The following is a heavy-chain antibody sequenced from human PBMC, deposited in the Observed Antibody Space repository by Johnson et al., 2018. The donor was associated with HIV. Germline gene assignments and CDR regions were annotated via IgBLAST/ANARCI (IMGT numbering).Heavy chain of an antibody. Sequence: QVQLVESGGGLVKPGGSLRLSCAASGFSFSDYYMSWIRQAPGKGLEWVSYISGSGTNIYYADSVKGRFTISRDNAKKSLFLQMNSLRAEDTAVYYFARASYYYGSADIWGQGTKVTVSS. CDR3: ARASYYYGSADI. CDR2: ISGSGTNI. J-gene: IGHJ3*02. V-gene: IGHV3-11*04. D-gene: IGHD3-10*01. CDR1: GFSFSDYY.